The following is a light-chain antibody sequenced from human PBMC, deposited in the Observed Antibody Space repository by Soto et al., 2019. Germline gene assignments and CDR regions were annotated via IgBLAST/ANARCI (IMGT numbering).Light chain of an antibody. J-gene: IGKJ4*01. CDR2: GAS. CDR1: QSVSSN. CDR3: QQYDNWPPLT. V-gene: IGKV3-15*01. Sequence: VMTQSPATLSVSPGERATLSCRASQSVSSNLAWYQQKPGQAPRLLIYGASTRATGVPARFSGSGSGTEFILTVSSLQSEDFAVYYCQQYDNWPPLTFGGGTRVEIK.